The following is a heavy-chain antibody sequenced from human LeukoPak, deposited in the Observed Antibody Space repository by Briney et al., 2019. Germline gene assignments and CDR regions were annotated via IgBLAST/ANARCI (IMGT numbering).Heavy chain of an antibody. J-gene: IGHJ4*02. CDR2: IIPSGGAT. D-gene: IGHD3-10*01. CDR3: ARDAYGSDY. V-gene: IGHV1-46*01. Sequence: ASVKVSCKASGYTFTSYHVHWVRQAPGHGLEWMGRIIPSGGATTYARRFQGRVTMTSDTSTATVYMELSSLRSEDTAIYYCARDAYGSDYWGRGTLVTVSS. CDR1: GYTFTSYH.